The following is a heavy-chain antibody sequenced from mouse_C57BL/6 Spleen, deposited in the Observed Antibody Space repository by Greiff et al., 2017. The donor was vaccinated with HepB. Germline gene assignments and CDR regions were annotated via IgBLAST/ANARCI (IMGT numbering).Heavy chain of an antibody. V-gene: IGHV1-59*01. D-gene: IGHD4-1*01. Sequence: QVQLQQPGAELVRPGTSVKLSCKASGYTFTSYWMHWVKQRPGQGLEWIGVIDPSDSYTNYNQKFKGKATLTVDTSSSTAYMQLSSLTSEDSAVYYCAGANWDRAYWGQGTLVTVSA. CDR2: IDPSDSYT. CDR3: AGANWDRAY. J-gene: IGHJ3*01. CDR1: GYTFTSYW.